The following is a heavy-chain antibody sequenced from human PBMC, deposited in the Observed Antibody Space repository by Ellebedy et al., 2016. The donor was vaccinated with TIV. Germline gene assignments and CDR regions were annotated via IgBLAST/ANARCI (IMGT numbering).Heavy chain of an antibody. J-gene: IGHJ3*02. CDR2: ISYDGRNE. V-gene: IGHV3-30*04. D-gene: IGHD1-14*01. CDR1: GSTFTNYA. CDR3: AREEERPGLNDAFDM. Sequence: GGSLRLXXAASGSTFTNYALHWVRQAPGAGLEWVASISYDGRNEFYADSVKGRFTISRDNSKNTLYLQMNSLKAADTAVYYCAREEERPGLNDAFDMWGQGTMVTVSS.